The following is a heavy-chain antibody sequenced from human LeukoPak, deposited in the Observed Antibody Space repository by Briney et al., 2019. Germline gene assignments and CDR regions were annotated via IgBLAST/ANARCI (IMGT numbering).Heavy chain of an antibody. CDR3: AKVMPPLRYYFDY. CDR2: ISGSGGST. D-gene: IGHD3-9*01. Sequence: GGSLRLSCTTSGFTFGDYAMTWVRQAPGKGLEWVSAISGSGGSTYYADSVKGRFTISRDNSKNTLYLQMNSLRAEDTAVYYCAKVMPPLRYYFDYWGQGTLVTVSS. V-gene: IGHV3-23*01. J-gene: IGHJ4*02. CDR1: GFTFGDYA.